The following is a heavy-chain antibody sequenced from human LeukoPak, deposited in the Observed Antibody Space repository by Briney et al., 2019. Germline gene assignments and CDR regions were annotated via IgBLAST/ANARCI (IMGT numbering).Heavy chain of an antibody. CDR2: INHDGSLR. J-gene: IGHJ4*02. CDR1: GFTLTSYG. V-gene: IGHV3-74*01. Sequence: GGSLRLSCAASGFTLTSYGMHWVRQSPGKGLVWVSHINHDGSLRNYADSVKGRFTISRDIAKNTLYLQMNSLGADDTAMCYCTRDVFSLGDSWGQGTLVTVSS. D-gene: IGHD2/OR15-2a*01. CDR3: TRDVFSLGDS.